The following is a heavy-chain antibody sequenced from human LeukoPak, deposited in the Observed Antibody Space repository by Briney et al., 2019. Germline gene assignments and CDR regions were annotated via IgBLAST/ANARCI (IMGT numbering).Heavy chain of an antibody. Sequence: GGSLRLSCAAPGFSFSRYSMNWVRQAPGKGLEWVAVISYDGSNKYYADSVKGRFTISRDNAKNSLYLQMNSLRAEDTAVYYCARVLESEMATIGATDYWGQGTLVTVSS. V-gene: IGHV3-30*03. CDR2: ISYDGSNK. D-gene: IGHD5-24*01. J-gene: IGHJ4*02. CDR3: ARVLESEMATIGATDY. CDR1: GFSFSRYS.